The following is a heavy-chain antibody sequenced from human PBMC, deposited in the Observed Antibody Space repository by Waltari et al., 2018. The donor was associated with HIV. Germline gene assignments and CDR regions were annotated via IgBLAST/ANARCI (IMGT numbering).Heavy chain of an antibody. V-gene: IGHV3-30-3*01. CDR2: ISNDGSSK. D-gene: IGHD3-22*01. Sequence: QVQLVESGGGVVQPGRSRRLSCAASGFTFSSFGLHWFRQAPGKGLEWVAVISNDGSSKYYADSVKGRFTISRDNSKNTLYLHMNSLRAEDTAVYYCASPFYSDSTTYYYGLDYWGQGTLVTVSS. CDR1: GFTFSSFG. J-gene: IGHJ4*02. CDR3: ASPFYSDSTTYYYGLDY.